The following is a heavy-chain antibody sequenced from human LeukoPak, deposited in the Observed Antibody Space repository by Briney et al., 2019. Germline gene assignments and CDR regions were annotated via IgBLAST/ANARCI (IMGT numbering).Heavy chain of an antibody. CDR2: MNPNSGNT. Sequence: ASVKVSCKASGYTFTSYDINWVRQATGQGLEWMGWMNPNSGNTGYAQKFQGRVTITRNTSISTAYMELSSLRSEDTAVYYCAREGVGARYYYYMDVWGKGTTVTVSS. V-gene: IGHV1-8*03. CDR3: AREGVGARYYYYMDV. CDR1: GYTFTSYD. J-gene: IGHJ6*03. D-gene: IGHD1-26*01.